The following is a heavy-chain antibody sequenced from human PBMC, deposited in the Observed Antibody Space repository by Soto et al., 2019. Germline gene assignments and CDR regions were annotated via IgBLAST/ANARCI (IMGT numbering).Heavy chain of an antibody. CDR1: GFTFSSYG. D-gene: IGHD3-10*01. Sequence: GGSLRLSCAASGFTFSSYGMHWVRQAPGKGLEWVAVISYDGSNKYYADSVKGRFTISRDNSKNTLYLQMNSLRAEDTAVYYCAKECRVLLWFGELLSYGMDVWGQGTTVTVSS. V-gene: IGHV3-30*18. CDR2: ISYDGSNK. CDR3: AKECRVLLWFGELLSYGMDV. J-gene: IGHJ6*02.